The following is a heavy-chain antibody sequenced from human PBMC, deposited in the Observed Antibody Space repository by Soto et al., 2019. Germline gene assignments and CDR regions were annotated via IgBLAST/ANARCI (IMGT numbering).Heavy chain of an antibody. CDR2: ISYDGSNK. CDR3: ARDRRGCCSGGSCYETGY. CDR1: GFTFSSYA. J-gene: IGHJ4*02. V-gene: IGHV3-30-3*01. D-gene: IGHD2-15*01. Sequence: QVQLVESGGGVVQPGRSLRLSCAASGFTFSSYAMHWVRQAPGKGLEWVAVISYDGSNKYYADSVKGRFTISRDNSKNTLYLQMNSLRAEDTAVYYCARDRRGCCSGGSCYETGYWGQGTLVTVSS.